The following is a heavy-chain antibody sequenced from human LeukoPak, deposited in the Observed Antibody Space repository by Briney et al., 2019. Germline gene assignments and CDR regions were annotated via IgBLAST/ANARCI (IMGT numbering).Heavy chain of an antibody. CDR3: ASGGYSYGYRPDYYGMDV. V-gene: IGHV3-21*01. D-gene: IGHD5-18*01. CDR1: GFTFSRYW. J-gene: IGHJ6*02. CDR2: ISSSSSYI. Sequence: GGSLRLSCAASGFTFSRYWMHWVRQAPGKGLEWVSSISSSSSYIYYADSVKGRFTISRDNAKNSLYLQMNSLRAEDTAVYCCASGGYSYGYRPDYYGMDVWGQGTTVTVSS.